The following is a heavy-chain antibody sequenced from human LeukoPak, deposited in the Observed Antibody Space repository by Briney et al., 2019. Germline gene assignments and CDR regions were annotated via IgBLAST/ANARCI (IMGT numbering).Heavy chain of an antibody. CDR3: ARDKYSSSRYLSY. J-gene: IGHJ4*02. Sequence: GGSLRLSCVASGFASSNYVIHWVRQAPGKGLEWIALISHDGSKRYYADSVKGRFTVSRDNSRNTHFLQMNSLRLDDTAVYYCARDKYSSSRYLSYWGQGTLVTVSS. CDR2: ISHDGSKR. CDR1: GFASSNYV. V-gene: IGHV3-30*04. D-gene: IGHD6-13*01.